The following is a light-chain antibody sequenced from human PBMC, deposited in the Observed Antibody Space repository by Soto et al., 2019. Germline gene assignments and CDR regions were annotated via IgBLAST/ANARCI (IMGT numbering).Light chain of an antibody. CDR3: QQFRDSPFT. CDR1: QAISTA. J-gene: IGKJ4*01. Sequence: AIQFTQSPSSLSASVGDRVAITCRASQAISTAVAWYQQKPGQPPTLLIYEVSSLESGVPSRFSGSGSGTDFTLTIRSLQPEDFATYFCQQFRDSPFTFGGGTRVDIK. V-gene: IGKV1D-13*01. CDR2: EVS.